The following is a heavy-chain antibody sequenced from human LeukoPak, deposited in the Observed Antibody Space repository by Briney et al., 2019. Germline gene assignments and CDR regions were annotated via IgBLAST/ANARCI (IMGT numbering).Heavy chain of an antibody. CDR3: ARGYSSSWYFNWFDP. Sequence: SETLSLTCTVSGGSISSSSYYWGWIRQPPGKGLEWIGSIYYSGSTYYNPSLKSRVTISVDTSKNQFSLKLSSVTAANTAVYYCARGYSSSWYFNWFDPWGQGTLVTVSS. CDR1: GGSISSSSYY. D-gene: IGHD6-13*01. CDR2: IYYSGST. V-gene: IGHV4-39*07. J-gene: IGHJ5*02.